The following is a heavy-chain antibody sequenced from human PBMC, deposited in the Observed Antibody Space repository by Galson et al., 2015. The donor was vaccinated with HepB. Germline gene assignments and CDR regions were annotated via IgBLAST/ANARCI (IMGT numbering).Heavy chain of an antibody. CDR3: ARETHYYDGGGYSNFDN. Sequence: CAISGDSVSSHSVAWNWIRQSPSRGLEWLGRTYYRSSKSKWYNDYAVSVKSRITINPDTSKNQFSLQLNSVTPEDTAVYYCARETHYYDGGGYSNFDNWGQGTLVTVSS. D-gene: IGHD3-22*01. J-gene: IGHJ4*02. CDR1: GDSVSSHSVA. V-gene: IGHV6-1*01. CDR2: TYYRSSKSKWYN.